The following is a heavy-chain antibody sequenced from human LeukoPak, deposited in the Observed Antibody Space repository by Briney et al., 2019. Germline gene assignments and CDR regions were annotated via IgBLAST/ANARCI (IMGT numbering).Heavy chain of an antibody. V-gene: IGHV3-64*01. D-gene: IGHD3-10*01. J-gene: IGHJ4*02. CDR3: VKDPPDPLLWFGESDVDY. CDR1: GFTFSSYS. Sequence: GGSLRLSCAASGFTFSSYSMYWVRQAPGKGLEYVSAISSNGGSTYYANSVKGRFTISRDNSKNTLYLQMGSLRGEDMAVYYCVKDPPDPLLWFGESDVDYWGQGTLVTVSS. CDR2: ISSNGGST.